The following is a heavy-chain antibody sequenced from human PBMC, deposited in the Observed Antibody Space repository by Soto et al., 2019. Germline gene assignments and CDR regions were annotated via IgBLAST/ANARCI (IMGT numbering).Heavy chain of an antibody. Sequence: EVQLVESGGGLVQPGGSLRLSCAVSEFTVSNNYMSWVRQAPGKGLEWVAAIYSGGTTHYADSVKGRFTISRDNSNNTLNLQMNSLEVEDTAVYYCAREVGMVREDVGWFDPWGQGTLVTVSS. V-gene: IGHV3-66*01. CDR3: AREVGMVREDVGWFDP. D-gene: IGHD3-10*01. CDR1: EFTVSNNY. CDR2: IYSGGTT. J-gene: IGHJ5*02.